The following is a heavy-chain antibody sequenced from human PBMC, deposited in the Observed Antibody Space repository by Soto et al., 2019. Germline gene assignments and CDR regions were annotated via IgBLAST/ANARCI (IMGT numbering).Heavy chain of an antibody. CDR3: ASDRRYDILTGYSRYYYYGMDV. J-gene: IGHJ6*02. CDR2: IAYDGSNK. Sequence: QVQLVESGGGVVQPGRSLRLSCAASGFTFSSYAMHWVRQAPGKGLEWVAGIAYDGSNKYYADSVKGRFTISRDNSKNTLYLPRNSLRAEDTAVYYCASDRRYDILTGYSRYYYYGMDVWGQGTTVTVSS. D-gene: IGHD3-9*01. V-gene: IGHV3-30-3*01. CDR1: GFTFSSYA.